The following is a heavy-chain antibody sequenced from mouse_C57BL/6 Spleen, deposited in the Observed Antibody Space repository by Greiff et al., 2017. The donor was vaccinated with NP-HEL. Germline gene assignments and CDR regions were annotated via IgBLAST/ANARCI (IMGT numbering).Heavy chain of an antibody. D-gene: IGHD2-1*01. Sequence: EVQGVESGGGLVKPGGSLKLSCAASGFTFSDYGMHWVRQAPEKGLEWVAYISSGSSTIYYADTVKGRFTISRDNAKNTLFLQMTSLRSEDTAMYYCARKEVYYGNYYAMDYWGQGTSVTVSS. V-gene: IGHV5-17*01. CDR1: GFTFSDYG. CDR3: ARKEVYYGNYYAMDY. CDR2: ISSGSSTI. J-gene: IGHJ4*01.